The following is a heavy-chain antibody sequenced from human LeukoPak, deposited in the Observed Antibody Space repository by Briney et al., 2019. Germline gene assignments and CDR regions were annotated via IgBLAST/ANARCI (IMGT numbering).Heavy chain of an antibody. D-gene: IGHD3-22*01. CDR1: GGSISSYY. CDR3: AKYDSSGYYLSDAFDI. Sequence: PSETLSLTCTVSGGSISSYYWSWIRQPPGKGLEWIGSIYHSGSTYYNPSLKSRVTISVDTSKNQFSLKLSSVTAADTAVYYCAKYDSSGYYLSDAFDIWGQGTMVTVSS. CDR2: IYHSGST. J-gene: IGHJ3*02. V-gene: IGHV4-59*04.